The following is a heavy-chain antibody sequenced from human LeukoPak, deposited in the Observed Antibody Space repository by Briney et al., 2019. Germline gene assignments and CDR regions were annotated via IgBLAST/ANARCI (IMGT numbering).Heavy chain of an antibody. V-gene: IGHV6-1*01. Sequence: SQTLSLTCAISGDSVSSNSAAWNWIRQSPSRGLEWLGRTYYRSKWYNDYAVSVKSRITINPDTSKNQFSLQLNSVTPEDTAVYCCAREFYYYDSSGYADYWGQGTLVTVSS. CDR1: GDSVSSNSAA. CDR3: AREFYYYDSSGYADY. J-gene: IGHJ4*02. D-gene: IGHD3-22*01. CDR2: TYYRSKWYN.